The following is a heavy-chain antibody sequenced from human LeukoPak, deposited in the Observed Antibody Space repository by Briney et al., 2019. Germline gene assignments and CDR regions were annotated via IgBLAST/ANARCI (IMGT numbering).Heavy chain of an antibody. D-gene: IGHD6-13*01. Sequence: ASAKVSCKASGGTFSSFAISWVRQAPGQGLEWMGGIIPIFGTANYAQKFQGRVTITADESTSTAYMELSSLRSEDTAVYYCARVGSDGAYSSSWTFDYWGQGTLVTVSS. J-gene: IGHJ4*02. CDR3: ARVGSDGAYSSSWTFDY. CDR1: GGTFSSFA. V-gene: IGHV1-69*01. CDR2: IIPIFGTA.